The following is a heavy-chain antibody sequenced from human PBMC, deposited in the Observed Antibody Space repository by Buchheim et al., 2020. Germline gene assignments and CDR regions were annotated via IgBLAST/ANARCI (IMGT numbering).Heavy chain of an antibody. Sequence: QVQLQQWGAGPLKPSETLSLTCAVYGGSFSGYYWCWIRQPPGKGLEWIGEINHSGSTNYNPYLTSRVTISVDTSKNQFSLKLGSVTATGTAMYYCARAGVYKPFDWWGRGT. J-gene: IGHJ4*02. V-gene: IGHV4-34*01. CDR1: GGSFSGYY. CDR3: ARAGVYKPFDW. D-gene: IGHD3-10*01. CDR2: INHSGST.